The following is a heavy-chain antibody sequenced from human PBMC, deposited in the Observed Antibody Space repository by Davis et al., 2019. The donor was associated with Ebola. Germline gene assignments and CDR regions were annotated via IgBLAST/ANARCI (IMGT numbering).Heavy chain of an antibody. J-gene: IGHJ6*02. D-gene: IGHD5-18*01. V-gene: IGHV1-18*01. CDR2: ISAYNGNT. CDR3: ASGYSYGRRVARYGMDV. Sequence: ASVKVSCKASGGTFISYAISWVRQPPGQGLEWMGWISAYNGNTNYAQKLQGRVTMTTDTSTSTAYMELRSLRSDDTAVYYCASGYSYGRRVARYGMDVWGQGTTVTVSS. CDR1: GGTFISYA.